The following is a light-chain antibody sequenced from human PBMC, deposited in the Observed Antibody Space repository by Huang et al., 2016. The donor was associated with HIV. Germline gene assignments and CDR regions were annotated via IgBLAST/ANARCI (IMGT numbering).Light chain of an antibody. CDR3: QQYGTSRIFT. V-gene: IGKV3-20*01. CDR2: GAS. CDR1: QRVSSRY. Sequence: EIVLTQSPGTLSLSPGERATLSCRASQRVSSRYLAWYQQKPGQAPRLTIYGASDRATGIPDRFSGSGSETDFTLIISRLKPKVLAVYYCQQYGTSRIFTFGPGTRVDIK. J-gene: IGKJ3*01.